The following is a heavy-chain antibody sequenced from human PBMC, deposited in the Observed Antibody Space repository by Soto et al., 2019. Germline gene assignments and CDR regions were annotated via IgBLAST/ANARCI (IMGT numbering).Heavy chain of an antibody. D-gene: IGHD1-26*01. V-gene: IGHV3-74*01. J-gene: IGHJ4*02. CDR3: TRDRGGNFYGGFDY. CDR2: INIEGSTT. CDR1: GFTFNNYW. Sequence: EVQLVESGGGLVQPGGSLRISCAASGFTFNNYWMHWVRQAPGKGLVWVSRINIEGSTTDYADSVRGRFAISRDNAKKTLYLQINSLRDEDTAVYYCTRDRGGNFYGGFDYWGRGTLVTVAP.